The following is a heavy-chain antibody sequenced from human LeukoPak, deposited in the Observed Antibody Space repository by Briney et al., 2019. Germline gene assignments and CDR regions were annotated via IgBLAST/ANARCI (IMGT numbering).Heavy chain of an antibody. J-gene: IGHJ5*02. CDR3: ARDFQPGIWFGELGA. V-gene: IGHV1-2*02. Sequence: GASVKVSCKASGYTFTGYYMHWVRQAPGQGLEWMGWINPNSGGTNYAQKFQGRVTMTRDTSITTAYMELSRLRSDDTAVDYCARDFQPGIWFGELGAWGQGTLVTVSS. CDR2: INPNSGGT. CDR1: GYTFTGYY. D-gene: IGHD3-10*01.